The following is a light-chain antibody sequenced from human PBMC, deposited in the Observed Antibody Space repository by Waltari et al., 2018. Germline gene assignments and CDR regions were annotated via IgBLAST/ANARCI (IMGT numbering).Light chain of an antibody. CDR3: LQDYNYPRT. Sequence: AIQLTQSPSSLSASVGDRVTLTCRASQGIRNDLGWYQQKPGKAPKLLIYAASSLQSGVPSRFSGSGSGTDFTLTISSLQPEDFATYYCLQDYNYPRTFGQGTKVEIK. CDR2: AAS. CDR1: QGIRND. J-gene: IGKJ1*01. V-gene: IGKV1-6*01.